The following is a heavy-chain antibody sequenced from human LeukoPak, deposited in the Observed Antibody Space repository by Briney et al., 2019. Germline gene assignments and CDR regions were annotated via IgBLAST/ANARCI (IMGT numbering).Heavy chain of an antibody. J-gene: IGHJ6*02. Sequence: PGGSLRLSCAASGFTVSSNYMSWVRQAPGKGLEWVSVIYSGGSTYYADSVKGRFTISRDNSKNTLYLQMNSLRAEDTAVYYCARDRITMIGPREYYYYGMDVWGQGTTATVSS. CDR2: IYSGGST. CDR3: ARDRITMIGPREYYYYGMDV. V-gene: IGHV3-66*01. D-gene: IGHD3-22*01. CDR1: GFTVSSNY.